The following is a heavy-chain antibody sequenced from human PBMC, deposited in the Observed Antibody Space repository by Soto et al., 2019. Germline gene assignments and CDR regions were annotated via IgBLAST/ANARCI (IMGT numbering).Heavy chain of an antibody. CDR2: IIPILGIA. J-gene: IGHJ4*02. Sequence: QVQLVQSGAEVKKPGSSVKVSCKASGGTFSSYTISWVRQAPGQGLEWMGRIIPILGIANYAQKFQGRVTITADKSTSTAYMELSSLRSEETAVYYGAGDAELHQYFDYWGQGTLVTVSS. D-gene: IGHD1-26*01. CDR3: AGDAELHQYFDY. CDR1: GGTFSSYT. V-gene: IGHV1-69*08.